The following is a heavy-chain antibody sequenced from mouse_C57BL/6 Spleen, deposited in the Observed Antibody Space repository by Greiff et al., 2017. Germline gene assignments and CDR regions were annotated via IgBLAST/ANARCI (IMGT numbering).Heavy chain of an antibody. J-gene: IGHJ4*01. CDR3: VRGDAMDY. V-gene: IGHV10-1*01. Sequence: EVKVIESGGGLVQPKGSLKLSCAASGFSFNTYAMNWVRQAPGKGLEWVARIRSKSNNYATYYADSVKDRFTISRDDSESMLYLQMNNLKTEDTAMYYCVRGDAMDYWGQGTSVTVSS. CDR2: IRSKSNNYAT. CDR1: GFSFNTYA.